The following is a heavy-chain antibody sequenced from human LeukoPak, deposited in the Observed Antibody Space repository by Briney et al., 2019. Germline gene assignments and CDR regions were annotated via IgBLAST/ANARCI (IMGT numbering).Heavy chain of an antibody. CDR2: TNHSGST. J-gene: IGHJ6*03. CDR1: GGSFSGYY. V-gene: IGHV4-34*01. CDR3: ARGHYDFWSGYYTGLSENYMDV. Sequence: PSETLSLTCAVYGGSFSGYYWSWIRQPPGKGLEWIGETNHSGSTNYNPSLKSRVTISVDTSKNQFSLKLSSVTAADTAVYYCARGHYDFWSGYYTGLSENYMDVWGKGTTVTVSS. D-gene: IGHD3-3*01.